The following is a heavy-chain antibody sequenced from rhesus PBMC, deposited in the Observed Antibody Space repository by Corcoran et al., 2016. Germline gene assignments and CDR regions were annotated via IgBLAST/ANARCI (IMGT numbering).Heavy chain of an antibody. J-gene: IGHJ2*01. D-gene: IGHD3-16*01. Sequence: VRLQESGPGLVKPSDHLSLTGAGSGGSVNSNTWWTWIRQPQGKGLEWIGAFRGTSGRIDDNPSRRSRVTMSTDTSKNQFSLKLRSVTAADTAVYYCAVQAYYSDLWGPGTSGTSSS. CDR3: AVQAYYSDL. V-gene: IGHV4-65*01. CDR1: GGSVNSNTW. CDR2: FRGTSGRI.